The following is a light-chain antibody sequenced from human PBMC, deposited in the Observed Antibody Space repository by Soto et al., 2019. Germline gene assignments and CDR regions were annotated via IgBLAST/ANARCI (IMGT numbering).Light chain of an antibody. J-gene: IGLJ1*01. CDR2: DVT. Sequence: QSALTQPASVSGSPGQSITISCTGTSSDVGAYDYVSWYQQHPGKAPKLTIYDVTNRPSGVSNRFSASKSGNTASLTISGLQAEDEADYYCSSKTTSGTRVFGTGTKVTVL. CDR3: SSKTTSGTRV. CDR1: SSDVGAYDY. V-gene: IGLV2-14*03.